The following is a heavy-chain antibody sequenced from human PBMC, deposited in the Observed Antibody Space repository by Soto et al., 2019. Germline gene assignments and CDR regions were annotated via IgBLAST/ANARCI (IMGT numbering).Heavy chain of an antibody. Sequence: QVQLVQSGAEVKKPGASVKVSCKASGYTFTSYDINWVRQATGQGLEWMGWMNPNSGNTGYAQKFQGRVTMTRNTSISTAYMELSSLRSEDTAVYYCARALPYYDFWSGYQSQYYFYYWGQGTLVTVSS. V-gene: IGHV1-8*01. CDR2: MNPNSGNT. CDR3: ARALPYYDFWSGYQSQYYFYY. D-gene: IGHD3-3*01. CDR1: GYTFTSYD. J-gene: IGHJ4*02.